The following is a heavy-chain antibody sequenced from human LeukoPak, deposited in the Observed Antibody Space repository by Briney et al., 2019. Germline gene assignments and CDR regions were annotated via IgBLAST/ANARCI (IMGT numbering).Heavy chain of an antibody. J-gene: IGHJ4*02. Sequence: SETLSLTCAVYGGSFSGYYWSWIRQPPGKGLEWIGEINHSGSTNYNPSLKSRVTISVDTSKNQFSLKLSSVTAADTAVYYCARSRYRSWHDFDYWGQGTLVTVSS. CDR1: GGSFSGYY. CDR2: INHSGST. D-gene: IGHD6-13*01. V-gene: IGHV4-34*01. CDR3: ARSRYRSWHDFDY.